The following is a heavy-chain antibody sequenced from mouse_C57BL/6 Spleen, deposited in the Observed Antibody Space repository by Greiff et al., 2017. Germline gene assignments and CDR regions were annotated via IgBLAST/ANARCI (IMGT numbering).Heavy chain of an antibody. CDR3: ARVNMDY. CDR2: INPNNGGT. CDR1: GYTFTDYY. Sequence: EVQLQQSGPELVKPGASVKISCKASGYTFTDYYMNWVKQSHGKSLEWIGDINPNNGGTSYNQKFKGKATLTVDKSSSTAYMELRSLTSEDSAVYYCARVNMDYWGQGTSVTVSS. J-gene: IGHJ4*01. V-gene: IGHV1-26*01.